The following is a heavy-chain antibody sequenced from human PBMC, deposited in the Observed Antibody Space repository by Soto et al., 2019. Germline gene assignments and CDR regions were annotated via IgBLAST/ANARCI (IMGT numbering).Heavy chain of an antibody. J-gene: IGHJ5*02. V-gene: IGHV4-34*01. CDR3: ARGIAAAGRGGWFDP. CDR2: INHSGST. D-gene: IGHD6-13*01. CDR1: GGSFSGYY. Sequence: QVQLQQWGAGLLKPSETLSLTCAVYGGSFSGYYWSWIRQPPGKGLEWIGEINHSGSTNYNPSLKSRVTISVDTSKNRFSLKLSSVTAADTAVYYCARGIAAAGRGGWFDPWGQGTLVTVSS.